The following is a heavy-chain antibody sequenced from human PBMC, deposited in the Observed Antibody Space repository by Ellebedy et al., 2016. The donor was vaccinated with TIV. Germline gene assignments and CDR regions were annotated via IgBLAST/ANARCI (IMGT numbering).Heavy chain of an antibody. CDR1: GFTFSSYA. J-gene: IGHJ3*02. CDR2: ISSNGGST. CDR3: VHLPRGGSYFDAFDI. D-gene: IGHD1-26*01. V-gene: IGHV3-64D*06. Sequence: GESLKISCSASGFTFSSYAMHWVRQAPGKGLEYVSAISSNGGSTYYADSVKGRFTISRDNSKNTLYLQMSSLRAEDTAVYYCVHLPRGGSYFDAFDIWGQGTMVTVSS.